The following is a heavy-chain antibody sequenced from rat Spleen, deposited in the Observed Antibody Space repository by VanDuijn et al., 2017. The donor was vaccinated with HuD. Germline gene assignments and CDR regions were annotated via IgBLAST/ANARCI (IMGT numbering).Heavy chain of an antibody. CDR3: TREELGALDY. CDR2: ITKTGGGT. V-gene: IGHV5-31*01. CDR1: GFTFNNYW. J-gene: IGHJ2*01. D-gene: IGHD5-1*01. Sequence: EVQLVESGGGLVQPGRSLKLSCVASGFTFNNYWMTWIRQAPGKGLEWTASITKTGGGTYYSDSVKGRFTISRDNAKSTLYLQMNSLRSEDTATYYCTREELGALDYWGQGVMVTVSS.